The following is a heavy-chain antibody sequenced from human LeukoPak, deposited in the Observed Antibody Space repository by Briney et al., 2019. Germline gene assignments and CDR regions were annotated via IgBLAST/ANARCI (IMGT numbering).Heavy chain of an antibody. V-gene: IGHV3-30-3*01. CDR1: GFTFSTYA. D-gene: IGHD6-13*01. J-gene: IGHJ2*01. Sequence: GGSLRLSCAASGFTFSTYAMHWVRQAPGKGLEWVAVISYDRSNKYNADSVKGRFTISRDNSKNMLYLQMNSLRVEDTAVYYCARAAVGYSSSWYQWYFDLWGRGTLVTVSS. CDR3: ARAAVGYSSSWYQWYFDL. CDR2: ISYDRSNK.